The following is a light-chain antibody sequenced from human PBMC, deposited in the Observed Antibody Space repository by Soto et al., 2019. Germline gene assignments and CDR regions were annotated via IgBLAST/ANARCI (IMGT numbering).Light chain of an antibody. CDR1: QRIATY. CDR2: AAS. CDR3: QQSYSTPRA. V-gene: IGKV1-39*01. J-gene: IGKJ2*01. Sequence: DIQMTQSPSSLSVSIRDRVTITCRASQRIATYLNWYQQKPGKAPNLLIYAASSLQSGVPSRFSGSGSGTDFTLTISSLQPEDYATYYCQQSYSTPRAFGQGTKLEIK.